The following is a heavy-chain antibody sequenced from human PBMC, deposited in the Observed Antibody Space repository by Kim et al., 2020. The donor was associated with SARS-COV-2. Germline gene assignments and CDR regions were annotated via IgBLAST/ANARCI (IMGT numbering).Heavy chain of an antibody. CDR1: GFTFNNYA. Sequence: GGSLRLSCAASGFTFNNYAMSWVRQAPGKGLECVSTISGSGSSTYYADSVKGRFTISRDNSKNTLYLQMNSLRAEDTAVYYCAKSGNPNYFDYWGQGTLVTVSS. CDR2: ISGSGSST. J-gene: IGHJ4*02. V-gene: IGHV3-23*01. D-gene: IGHD2-8*01. CDR3: AKSGNPNYFDY.